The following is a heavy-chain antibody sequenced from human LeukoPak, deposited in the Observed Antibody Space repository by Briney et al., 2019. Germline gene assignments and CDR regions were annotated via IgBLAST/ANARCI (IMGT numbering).Heavy chain of an antibody. CDR1: GFTFGDYA. J-gene: IGHJ4*02. Sequence: GGSLRLSCTASGFTFGDYAMTWVRQAPGKGLEWVGFIRSKIHGGTPEYAASVKGRFTISRDDSKGVAYLQMNSLKTEDTAVYYCTRDQTPYYWGQGTLVTVSS. CDR2: IRSKIHGGTP. V-gene: IGHV3-49*04. CDR3: TRDQTPYY.